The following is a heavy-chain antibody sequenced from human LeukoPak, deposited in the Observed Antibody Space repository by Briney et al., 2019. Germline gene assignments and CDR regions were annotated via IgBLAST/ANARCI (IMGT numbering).Heavy chain of an antibody. CDR2: ISYDGSNK. CDR1: GFTFSSYG. CDR3: AKGPMVRGVIIPYYFDY. V-gene: IGHV3-30*18. Sequence: HPGGSLRLSCAASGFTFSSYGMHWVRQAPGKALEWVAVISYDGSNKYYADSVKGRFTISRDNSKNTLYLQMNSLRAEDTAVYYCAKGPMVRGVIIPYYFDYWGQGTLVTVSS. J-gene: IGHJ4*02. D-gene: IGHD3-10*01.